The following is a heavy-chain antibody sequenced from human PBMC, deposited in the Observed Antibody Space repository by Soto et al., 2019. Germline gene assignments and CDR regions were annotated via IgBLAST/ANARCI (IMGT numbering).Heavy chain of an antibody. V-gene: IGHV3-9*01. CDR1: GFTFDDYA. CDR3: AKLRRPAGATTAFDI. J-gene: IGHJ3*02. CDR2: ISWNSGSI. Sequence: GGSLRLSCAASGFTFDDYAMHWVRLAPGKGLEWVSGISWNSGSIGYADSVKGRFTISRDHAKNSLYLQMNSLRAEDTALYYCAKLRRPAGATTAFDIWGQGTMVTVSS. D-gene: IGHD1-26*01.